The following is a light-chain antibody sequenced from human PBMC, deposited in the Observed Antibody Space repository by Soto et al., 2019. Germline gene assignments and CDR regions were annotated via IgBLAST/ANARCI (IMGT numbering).Light chain of an antibody. V-gene: IGKV3-15*01. CDR2: GAS. Sequence: IVMTQSPAPLSVSPGERATLSCKASQSISSNVAWYQKKPGQAPRLLIYGASTRATGIPARFSGSGSGTDFTLTISSLQSEDFAVYFCQQYNNWPPVTFGGGTKVEIK. CDR1: QSISSN. J-gene: IGKJ4*01. CDR3: QQYNNWPPVT.